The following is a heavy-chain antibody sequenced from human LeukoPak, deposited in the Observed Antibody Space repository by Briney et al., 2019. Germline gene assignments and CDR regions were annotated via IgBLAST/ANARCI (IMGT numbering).Heavy chain of an antibody. CDR2: ISGSGGST. V-gene: IGHV3-23*01. J-gene: IGHJ1*01. D-gene: IGHD6-13*01. CDR3: AKDLRSSSSRYFQH. CDR1: GFTFSNYG. Sequence: GGSLRLSCAASGFTFSNYGMSWVRQAPGKGLEWVSAISGSGGSTYYADSVKGRFTISRDNSKNTLYLQMNSLRAEDTAVYYCAKDLRSSSSRYFQHWGQGTLVTVSS.